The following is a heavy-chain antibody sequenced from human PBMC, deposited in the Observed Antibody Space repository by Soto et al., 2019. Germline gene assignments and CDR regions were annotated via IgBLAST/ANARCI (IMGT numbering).Heavy chain of an antibody. CDR2: IKNDGTDA. Sequence: PWWSLRLSCSASVFTFSTYGIHWFRQAPGKGLEWAAVIKNDGTDAWYADSVKGRFTMSRDNSKNMVYLQMSSLRDDDTAVYYCARDVWDSSGYFLDYWGQGTLVTVSS. D-gene: IGHD3-22*01. J-gene: IGHJ4*02. V-gene: IGHV3-33*05. CDR3: ARDVWDSSGYFLDY. CDR1: VFTFSTYG.